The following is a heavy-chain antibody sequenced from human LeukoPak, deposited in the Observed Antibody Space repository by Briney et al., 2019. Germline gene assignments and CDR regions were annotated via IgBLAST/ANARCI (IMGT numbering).Heavy chain of an antibody. CDR1: GFTFSDYY. Sequence: GGSLRLSCAASGFTFSDYYMSWIRQAPGKGLEWVSYISSSGSTIYYADSVKGRSTISRDNAKNSLYLQMNSLRAEDTAVYYCARAYGSGSYYNLDYWGQGTLVTVSS. J-gene: IGHJ4*02. D-gene: IGHD3-10*01. CDR3: ARAYGSGSYYNLDY. CDR2: ISSSGSTI. V-gene: IGHV3-11*01.